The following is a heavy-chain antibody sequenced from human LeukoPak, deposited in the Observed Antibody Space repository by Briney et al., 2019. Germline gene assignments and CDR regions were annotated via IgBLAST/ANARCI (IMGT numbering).Heavy chain of an antibody. CDR2: MHYSENT. V-gene: IGHV4-39*01. Sequence: SETLSLTCTVSGDSISGLTYSWGWVRQPPGKGLEWIGYMHYSENTYYNPSLKSRVTISVDTSKIQFSLKLSSVTSADTAVYYSVKYRSGWYRFDYWGQGTLVTVSS. J-gene: IGHJ4*02. D-gene: IGHD6-19*01. CDR1: GDSISGLTYS. CDR3: VKYRSGWYRFDY.